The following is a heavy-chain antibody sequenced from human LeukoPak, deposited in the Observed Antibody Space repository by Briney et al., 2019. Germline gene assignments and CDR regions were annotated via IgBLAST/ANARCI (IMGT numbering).Heavy chain of an antibody. V-gene: IGHV1-8*01. CDR3: ARGHMVRGVIIYYYYGMDV. CDR1: GYTFTSYD. CDR2: MNPNSGNT. D-gene: IGHD3-10*01. Sequence: ASVKVSCKASGYTFTSYDINWVRQATGQGLEWMGWMNPNSGNTGYAQKFQGRVTMTRSTSISAAYMELSSLRSEDTAVYYCARGHMVRGVIIYYYYGMDVWGQGTTVTVSS. J-gene: IGHJ6*02.